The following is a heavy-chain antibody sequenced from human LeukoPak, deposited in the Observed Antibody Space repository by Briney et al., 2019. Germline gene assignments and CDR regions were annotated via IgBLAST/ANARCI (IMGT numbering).Heavy chain of an antibody. CDR3: ARGRCSSTSCYTRWGYWYFDL. CDR1: GGTFSGYA. V-gene: IGHV1-69*05. D-gene: IGHD2-2*02. J-gene: IGHJ2*01. CDR2: IIPIFGTA. Sequence: TSVKVSCKASGGTFSGYAISWVRQAPGQGLEWMGGIIPIFGTANYAQKFQGRVTITTDESTSTAYMELSSLRSEDTAVYYCARGRCSSTSCYTRWGYWYFDLWGRGTLVTVSS.